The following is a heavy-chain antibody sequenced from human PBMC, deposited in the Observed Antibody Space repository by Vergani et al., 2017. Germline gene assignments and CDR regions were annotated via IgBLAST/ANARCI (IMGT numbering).Heavy chain of an antibody. Sequence: QVQLVQYGAEVKKPGASVKVPCKASGYTFTSYFLHWVRQAPGQGLAWMGIINPSGGSTRDAQKLQGRVTMTRDTSTSTVYMELSSLRSEDTAVYYGARAVGAKSDAFDIWGQGTMVTVSS. CDR1: GYTFTSYF. CDR2: INPSGGST. D-gene: IGHD1-26*01. V-gene: IGHV1-46*01. J-gene: IGHJ3*02. CDR3: ARAVGAKSDAFDI.